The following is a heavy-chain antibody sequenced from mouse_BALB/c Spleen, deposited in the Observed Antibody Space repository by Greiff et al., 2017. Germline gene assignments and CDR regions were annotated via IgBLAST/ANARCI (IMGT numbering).Heavy chain of an antibody. Sequence: EVKLVESGGGLVKPGGSLKLSCEASGFTFSSYAMSWVRQTPEKRLEWVASISRGGSTYYPDSVKGRFTISRDNARNILYLQISSLRSEDTAMYYCARVYYGYDGAFAYWGQGTLVTVSA. J-gene: IGHJ3*01. V-gene: IGHV5-6-5*01. D-gene: IGHD2-2*01. CDR2: ISRGGST. CDR3: ARVYYGYDGAFAY. CDR1: GFTFSSYA.